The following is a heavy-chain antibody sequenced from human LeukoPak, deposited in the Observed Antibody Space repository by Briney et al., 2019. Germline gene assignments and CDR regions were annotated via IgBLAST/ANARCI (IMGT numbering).Heavy chain of an antibody. D-gene: IGHD4-17*01. CDR2: ISSSTSYI. J-gene: IGHJ4*02. V-gene: IGHV3-21*01. CDR3: ARAGGSTVSHSDY. CDR1: GFTFSSYS. Sequence: PGGSLRLSCAASGFTFSSYSMNWIRQAPGKGLEWVSSISSSTSYIYYADSVKGRFTISKDNAKNSLYLQMNSLRAEDTAVYYCARAGGSTVSHSDYWGQGTLVTVSS.